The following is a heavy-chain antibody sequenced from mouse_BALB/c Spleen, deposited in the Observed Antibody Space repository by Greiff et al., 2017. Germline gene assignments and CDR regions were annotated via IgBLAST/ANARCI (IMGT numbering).Heavy chain of an antibody. J-gene: IGHJ3*01. CDR2: INSNGGST. CDR1: GFTFSSYY. Sequence: EVQLQESGGGLVKLGGSLKLSCAASGFTFSSYYMSWVRQTPEKRLELVAAINSNGGSTYYPDTVKGRFTISRDNAKNTLYLQMSSLKSEDTALYYCARHWDYGSSWFAYWGQGTLVTVSA. CDR3: ARHWDYGSSWFAY. D-gene: IGHD1-1*01. V-gene: IGHV5-6-2*01.